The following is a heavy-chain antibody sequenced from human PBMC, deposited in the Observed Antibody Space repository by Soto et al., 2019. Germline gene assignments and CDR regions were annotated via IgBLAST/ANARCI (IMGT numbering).Heavy chain of an antibody. CDR1: GGGNLRDYR. CDR3: TRVGDGYNFNTVY. CDR2: IIPKLGSA. J-gene: IGHJ4*02. Sequence: QVQLVQSGAEVKEPGSSVKVSCKASGGGNLRDYRTTWVRRAPGQGLEWMGGIIPKLGSANYAQNFQGRVTVNTDEYTNTVYMELRSLRSDGTAVYYCTRVGDGYNFNTVYWGQETPVTVSS. D-gene: IGHD2-21*01. V-gene: IGHV1-69*16.